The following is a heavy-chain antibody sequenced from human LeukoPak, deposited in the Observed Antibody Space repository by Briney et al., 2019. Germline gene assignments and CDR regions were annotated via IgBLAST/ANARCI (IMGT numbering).Heavy chain of an antibody. CDR3: AREYYYDSIGAFDI. CDR2: IYTSGST. J-gene: IGHJ3*02. Sequence: SGTLSLTCTVSGGSISSYYWSWIRQPAGKGLEWIGRIYTSGSTNYNPSLKSRVTMSVDTSKNQFSLKLSSVTAADTAVYYCAREYYYDSIGAFDIWGQGTMVTVSS. CDR1: GGSISSYY. D-gene: IGHD3-22*01. V-gene: IGHV4-4*07.